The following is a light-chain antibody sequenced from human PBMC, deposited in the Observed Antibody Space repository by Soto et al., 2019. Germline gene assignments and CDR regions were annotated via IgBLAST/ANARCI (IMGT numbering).Light chain of an antibody. CDR1: SSKIGNNY. J-gene: IGLJ2*01. Sequence: QSVLTQPPSVSAAPGQKVTISCSGSSSKIGNNYVSWYQQLPGTAPKLLIYDNNKRPSGIPDRFSGSKSGTSATLGITGLQTGDEADYYCGTWDSSLSAGEFGGGTQLTVL. CDR2: DNN. CDR3: GTWDSSLSAGE. V-gene: IGLV1-51*01.